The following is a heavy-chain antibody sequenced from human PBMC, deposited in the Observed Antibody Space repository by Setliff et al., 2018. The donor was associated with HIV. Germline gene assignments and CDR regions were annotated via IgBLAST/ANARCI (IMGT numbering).Heavy chain of an antibody. D-gene: IGHD3-3*01. J-gene: IGHJ4*02. V-gene: IGHV4-4*09. CDR1: GVSITSHY. CDR3: ARVNIEYNFWSGGSFDY. CDR2: GHHSGHT. Sequence: TLSLTCTVSGVSITSHYWNWIRQSPGKGLEWIGFGHHSGHTRQNPSLASRVTISVDMSKNQFSLKLNSLSAADTAVYFCARVNIEYNFWSGGSFDYWGQGILVTVSS.